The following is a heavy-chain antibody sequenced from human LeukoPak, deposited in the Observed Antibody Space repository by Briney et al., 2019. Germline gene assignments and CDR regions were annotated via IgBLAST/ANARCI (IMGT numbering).Heavy chain of an antibody. D-gene: IGHD5-24*01. V-gene: IGHV3-74*01. CDR1: GFTFSSYV. Sequence: GVSLRLSCAASGFTFSSYVMHWVRRTPGKGLVWVSRISHDGFISYADSVKGRFTISRDNAKNTLILQMNSLRAEDTAVYYCARDWVYKIDYWGRGTLVTVSS. J-gene: IGHJ4*02. CDR2: ISHDGFI. CDR3: ARDWVYKIDY.